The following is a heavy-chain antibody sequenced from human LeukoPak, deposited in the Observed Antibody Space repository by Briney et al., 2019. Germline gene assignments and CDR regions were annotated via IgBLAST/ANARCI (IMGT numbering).Heavy chain of an antibody. J-gene: IGHJ1*01. CDR3: ARVHYYDSSGYLRPGYFQH. D-gene: IGHD3-22*01. CDR1: RDPISSYY. CDR2: NYYSGNT. Sequence: SETLSLTCTVPRDPISSYYWSWIRQPPGKGLEWIGYNYYSGNTNYTPSVKSRVTISVDTSKNPFSLKLSSVTAADTAVYYCARVHYYDSSGYLRPGYFQHWGQGTLVTVSS. V-gene: IGHV4-59*01.